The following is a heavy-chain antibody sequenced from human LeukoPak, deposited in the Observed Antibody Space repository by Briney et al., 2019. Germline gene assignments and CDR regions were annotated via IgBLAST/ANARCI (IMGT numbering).Heavy chain of an antibody. V-gene: IGHV4-39*01. CDR1: GGSISSSSYY. CDR3: ARHYYDSSGYYNWFDP. J-gene: IGHJ5*02. D-gene: IGHD3-22*01. Sequence: SETLSLTCTVSGGSISSSSYYWGWIRQPPGKGLEWIGSIYYSGSTYYNPSLKSRVTISVDTSKNQFSLKLSSVTAADTAVYYCARHYYDSSGYYNWFDPWAQGTLVTVSS. CDR2: IYYSGST.